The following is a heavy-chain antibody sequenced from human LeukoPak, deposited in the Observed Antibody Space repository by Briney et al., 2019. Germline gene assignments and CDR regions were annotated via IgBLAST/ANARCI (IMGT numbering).Heavy chain of an antibody. V-gene: IGHV3-15*01. J-gene: IGHJ5*02. D-gene: IGHD3-16*01. Sequence: PGGSLRLSCAASGLTFSNAWMTWVRQAPGKGLEWVGRIKSKSDGGTTDYAASVKGRFATSRDDSKITVYLQMNSRKIADTAGYFCYAWGRLPWGQGTLVTVSS. CDR2: IKSKSDGGTT. CDR3: YAWGRLP. CDR1: GLTFSNAW.